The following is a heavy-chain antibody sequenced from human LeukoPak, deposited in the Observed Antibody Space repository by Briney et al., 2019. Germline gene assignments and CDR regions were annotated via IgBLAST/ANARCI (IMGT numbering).Heavy chain of an antibody. J-gene: IGHJ5*02. CDR3: ARGRFWWFA. D-gene: IGHD2-15*01. Sequence: GGSLRLSCAASGFTFSDYYMSWIRQAPGKGLEWVSYISSSSSTIYYADSVKGRFTISRDNAKNSLSLQMNSLRGDDTAMYYCARGRFWWFAWGLGTLVTVSS. V-gene: IGHV3-11*04. CDR2: ISSSSSTI. CDR1: GFTFSDYY.